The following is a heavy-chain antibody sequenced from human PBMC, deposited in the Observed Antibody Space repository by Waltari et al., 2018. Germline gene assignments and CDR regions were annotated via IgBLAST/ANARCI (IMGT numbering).Heavy chain of an antibody. D-gene: IGHD3-16*01. V-gene: IGHV3-23*01. CDR1: GFTSSSYA. Sequence: DVQLLESGGGLVQSGGSLGLSCAACGFTSSSYAMTWVRQAPGKGVEWVSAISASGGSTYYADSVKGRFTISRDNSKNTMYLQMNSLRAEDSAVYYCATSQFNYAFYFDYWGQGTLVTVSS. J-gene: IGHJ4*02. CDR3: ATSQFNYAFYFDY. CDR2: ISASGGST.